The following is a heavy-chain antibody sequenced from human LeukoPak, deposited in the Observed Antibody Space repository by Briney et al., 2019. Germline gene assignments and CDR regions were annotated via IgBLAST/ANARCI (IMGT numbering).Heavy chain of an antibody. J-gene: IGHJ4*02. CDR3: ARDDCSTTFCYAY. CDR2: ISYDGSNK. D-gene: IGHD2-2*01. Sequence: GRSLRLSCAASGFTFSSYGMHWVRQAPGKGLEWVAVISYDGSNKYYADSVKGRFPICRDISKNTLYLQMNSLRAEDTALYYCARDDCSTTFCYAYWGQGTLVTVSS. CDR1: GFTFSSYG. V-gene: IGHV3-30*03.